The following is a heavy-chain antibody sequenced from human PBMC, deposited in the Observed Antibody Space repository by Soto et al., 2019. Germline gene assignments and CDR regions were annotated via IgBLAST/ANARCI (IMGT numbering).Heavy chain of an antibody. CDR3: ARQRKENDFWSGYYLYYYYYGMDV. D-gene: IGHD3-3*01. CDR1: GYSFAGYW. J-gene: IGHJ6*02. CDR2: IDPSDSQT. Sequence: GESLKISCKGSGYSFAGYWITWVRQKPGKGLEWMGRIDPSDSQTYYSPSFQGQVTISADKSISTAYLQWSSLKASDTAMYYCARQRKENDFWSGYYLYYYYYGMDVWGQGTTVTVSS. V-gene: IGHV5-10-1*04.